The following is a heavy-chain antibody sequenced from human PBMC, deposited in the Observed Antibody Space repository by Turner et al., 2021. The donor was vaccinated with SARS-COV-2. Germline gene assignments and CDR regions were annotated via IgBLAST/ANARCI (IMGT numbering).Heavy chain of an antibody. CDR3: ARDRDYDSSGYWEQS. D-gene: IGHD3-22*01. J-gene: IGHJ4*02. V-gene: IGHV1-69*06. Sequence: QVQLVQSAAEVKKPGSSVKVSCTASGGTFSSYAISWVRQAPGQGLEWMGGIIPIFDTTNYAQKFQGRVTITADKSTSTAYMELSGLRSEDTAVYYCARDRDYDSSGYWEQSWGQGTLVTVSS. CDR1: GGTFSSYA. CDR2: IIPIFDTT.